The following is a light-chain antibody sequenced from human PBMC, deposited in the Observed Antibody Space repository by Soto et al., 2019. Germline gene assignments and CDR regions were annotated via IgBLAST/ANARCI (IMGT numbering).Light chain of an antibody. CDR2: DVS. CDR3: VSYTTFSAYV. V-gene: IGLV2-14*01. CDR1: SSDVGSYIY. Sequence: QSALTQPASVSGSPGQSITLSCTGTSSDVGSYIYVSWYQHHPGKAPKLMIYDVSNRPSGVSNRFSGSKSGNTASLTISGLQAEDEAEYYCVSYTTFSAYVFGTGTKLTVL. J-gene: IGLJ1*01.